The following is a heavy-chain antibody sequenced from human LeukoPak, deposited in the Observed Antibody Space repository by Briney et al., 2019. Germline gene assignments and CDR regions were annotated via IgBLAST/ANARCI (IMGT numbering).Heavy chain of an antibody. Sequence: GASVKDSCKASGYTFTSYAMNWVRQAPGQGLEWMGWINTNTGNPTYAQGFTGRFVFSLDTSVSTAYLQISSLKAEDTAVYYCARAKIVVPAALDYGVDVWGQGTTVTVSS. CDR3: ARAKIVVPAALDYGVDV. CDR1: GYTFTSYA. CDR2: INTNTGNP. J-gene: IGHJ6*02. V-gene: IGHV7-4-1*02. D-gene: IGHD2-2*01.